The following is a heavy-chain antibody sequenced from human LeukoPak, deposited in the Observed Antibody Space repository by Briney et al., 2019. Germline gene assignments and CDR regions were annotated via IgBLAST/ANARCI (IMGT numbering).Heavy chain of an antibody. V-gene: IGHV3-15*04. CDR3: TTVGSAWNFDY. J-gene: IGHJ4*02. CDR1: GFTFSNAW. Sequence: PGGSLRLSCAASGFTFSNAWMTWVRQAPGKGLEWVGRIESKRDGGTIDYAAPVKGRFTISRDDSKDTLYLQMNSLKIEDAAVYYCTTVGSAWNFDYWGQGTLVTVSS. D-gene: IGHD6-25*01. CDR2: IESKRDGGTI.